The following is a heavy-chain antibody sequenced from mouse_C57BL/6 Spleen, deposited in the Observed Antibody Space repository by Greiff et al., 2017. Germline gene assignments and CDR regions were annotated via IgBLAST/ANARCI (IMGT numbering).Heavy chain of an antibody. Sequence: VQLVESGPELVKPGASVKISCKASGYAFSSSWMNWVKQRPGKGLEWIGRIYPGDGDTNYNGKFKGKATLTADKSSSTAYMQLSSLTSEDSAVYFCARSPYDGYYWFAYWGQGTLVTVSA. V-gene: IGHV1-82*01. J-gene: IGHJ3*01. D-gene: IGHD2-3*01. CDR3: ARSPYDGYYWFAY. CDR2: IYPGDGDT. CDR1: GYAFSSSW.